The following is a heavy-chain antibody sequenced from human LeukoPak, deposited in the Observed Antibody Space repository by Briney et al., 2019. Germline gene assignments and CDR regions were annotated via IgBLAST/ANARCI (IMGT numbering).Heavy chain of an antibody. CDR3: ASGYYGSGSYNWFDP. CDR2: ISYDGSNK. D-gene: IGHD3-10*01. V-gene: IGHV3-30*19. CDR1: GFTFSSYG. J-gene: IGHJ5*02. Sequence: GGSLRLSCAASGFTFSSYGMHWVRQAPGKGLEWVAVISYDGSNKYYADSVKGRFTISRDNSKNTLYLQMNSLRAEDTAVYYCASGYYGSGSYNWFDPWGQGTLVTVSS.